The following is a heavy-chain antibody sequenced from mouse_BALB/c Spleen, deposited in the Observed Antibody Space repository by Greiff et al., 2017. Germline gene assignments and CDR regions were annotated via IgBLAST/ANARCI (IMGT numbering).Heavy chain of an antibody. CDR1: GFTFSSYG. CDR2: INSNGGST. CDR3: ARRRTPHYYAMDY. J-gene: IGHJ4*01. Sequence: EVKLVESGGGLVQPGGSLKLSCAASGFTFSSYGMSWVRQTPDKRLELVATINSNGGSTYYPDSVKGRFTISRDNAKNTLYLQMSSLKSEDTAMYYCARRRTPHYYAMDYWGQGTSVTVSS. V-gene: IGHV5-6-3*01.